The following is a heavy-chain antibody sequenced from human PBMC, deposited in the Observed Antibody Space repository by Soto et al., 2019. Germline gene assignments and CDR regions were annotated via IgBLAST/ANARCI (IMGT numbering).Heavy chain of an antibody. V-gene: IGHV1-2*02. J-gene: IGHJ4*02. D-gene: IGHD2-15*01. CDR3: AKEHCSGGSCYSEYYFDY. CDR2: INPNSGGT. CDR1: GYIFTGYH. Sequence: GASVKVSCKASGYIFTGYHMHWVRQAPGQGLEWMGWINPNSGGTKYAQKFQGRVTMTRDTSISTAYMELSSLRSEDTAVYYCAKEHCSGGSCYSEYYFDYWGQGTLVTVSS.